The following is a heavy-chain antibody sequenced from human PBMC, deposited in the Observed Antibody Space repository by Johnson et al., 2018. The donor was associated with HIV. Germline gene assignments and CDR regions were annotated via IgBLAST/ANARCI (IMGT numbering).Heavy chain of an antibody. CDR2: IRSKANSYAT. J-gene: IGHJ3*02. V-gene: IGHV3-73*01. CDR3: ARGGGGYAYDAFDI. Sequence: VQLVESGGGLVQPGGSLRLSCEASGFIFSSYWMNWVRQAPGKGLEWVGRIRSKANSYATAYAASVKGRFTISRDDSKNTLYLQMNSLKTEDTAVYYCARGGGGYAYDAFDIWGQGTMVTVSS. CDR1: GFIFSSYW. D-gene: IGHD5-12*01.